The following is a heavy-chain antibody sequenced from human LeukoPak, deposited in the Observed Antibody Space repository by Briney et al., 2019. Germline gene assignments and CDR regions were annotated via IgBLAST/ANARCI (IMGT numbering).Heavy chain of an antibody. CDR2: INHSGST. CDR1: GGSFSGYY. Sequence: SETLSLTCAVYGGSFSGYYWSWIRQPPGKGLEWIGEINHSGSTNYNPSLKSRVTISVDTSKNQFSLKLSSVTAADPAVYYCARGTRLAVAGTEWFDPWGQGTLVTVSS. D-gene: IGHD6-19*01. CDR3: ARGTRLAVAGTEWFDP. V-gene: IGHV4-34*01. J-gene: IGHJ5*02.